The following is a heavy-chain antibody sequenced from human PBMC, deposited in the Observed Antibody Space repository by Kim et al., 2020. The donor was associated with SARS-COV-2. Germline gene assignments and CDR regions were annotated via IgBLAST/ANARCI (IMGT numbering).Heavy chain of an antibody. CDR3: ARERRGYSGYAGPEGGYGMDV. Sequence: GGSLRLSCAASGFTFSSYGMHWVRQAPGKGLEWVAVIWYDGSNKYYADSVKGRFTISRDNSKNTLYLQMNSLRAEDTAVYYCARERRGYSGYAGPEGGYGMDVWGQGTTVTVSS. V-gene: IGHV3-33*01. CDR1: GFTFSSYG. CDR2: IWYDGSNK. J-gene: IGHJ6*02. D-gene: IGHD5-12*01.